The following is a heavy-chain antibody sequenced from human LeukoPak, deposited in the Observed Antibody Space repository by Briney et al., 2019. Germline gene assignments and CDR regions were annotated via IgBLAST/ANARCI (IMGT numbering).Heavy chain of an antibody. D-gene: IGHD6-13*01. CDR2: INPNSGGT. J-gene: IGHJ4*02. CDR1: GYTFTDYY. Sequence: GASVKVSCKASGYTFTDYYMHWVRQAPGQGLEWMGWINPNSGGTRYAQKFQGRVTMTRDTSISTAYMELSRLTSDDTAVYYCARDHPAAGQLEAYWGQGTLVTVSS. CDR3: ARDHPAAGQLEAY. V-gene: IGHV1-2*02.